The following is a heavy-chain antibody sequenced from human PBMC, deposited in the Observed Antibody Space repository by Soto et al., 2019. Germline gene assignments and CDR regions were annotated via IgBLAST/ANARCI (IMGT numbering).Heavy chain of an antibody. CDR2: ISSSSSYI. CDR1: GFTFSSYS. CDR3: ARDYPQEPIAAAATDAFDI. J-gene: IGHJ3*02. D-gene: IGHD6-13*01. Sequence: EVQLVESGGGLVKPGGSLRLSCAASGFTFSSYSMNWVRQAPGKGLEWVSSISSSSSYIYYADSVKGRFTISRDNAKNSLYLQMNSLRAEDTAVYYCARDYPQEPIAAAATDAFDIWGQGTMVTVSS. V-gene: IGHV3-21*01.